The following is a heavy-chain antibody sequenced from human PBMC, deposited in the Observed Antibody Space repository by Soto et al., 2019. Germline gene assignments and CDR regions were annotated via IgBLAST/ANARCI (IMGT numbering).Heavy chain of an antibody. D-gene: IGHD3-22*01. CDR3: ARQIYDSDTGPNFQYYFDS. J-gene: IGHJ4*02. Sequence: GESLKISCNGAGYSFAVYWITWVRQKPGKGLEWMGRIDPSDSQTYYSPSFRGHVTISATKSITTVFLQWSSLRASDTAMYYCARQIYDSDTGPNFQYYFDSWGQGTPVTVSS. V-gene: IGHV5-10-1*01. CDR2: IDPSDSQT. CDR1: GYSFAVYW.